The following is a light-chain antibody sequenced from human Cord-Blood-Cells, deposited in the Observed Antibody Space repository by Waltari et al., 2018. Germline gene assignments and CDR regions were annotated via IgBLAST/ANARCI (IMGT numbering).Light chain of an antibody. CDR1: QSVLYSSNNKNY. CDR2: WAS. V-gene: IGKV4-1*01. CDR3: QQDYSTLT. J-gene: IGKJ4*01. Sequence: DIVMTQSPDSLAVSLCERATINCKSSQSVLYSSNNKNYLAWYQQKPGQPPKLLIYWASTRESGVPDRFSGSGSGTDFTLTISSLQAEDVAVYYCQQDYSTLTFGGGTKVEIK.